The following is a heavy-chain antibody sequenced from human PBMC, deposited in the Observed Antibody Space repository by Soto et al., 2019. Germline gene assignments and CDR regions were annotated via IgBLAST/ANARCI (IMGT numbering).Heavy chain of an antibody. CDR2: ISAYNGNT. J-gene: IGHJ5*02. CDR1: GYTFTSYG. Sequence: GASVKVSCKASGYTFTSYGISWVRQAPGQGLEWMGWISAYNGNTNYAQKLQGRVTMTTDTSTSTAYMELRSLRSDDTAVYYCARDHFGFFGGVASGCSDPWGQGTLVTVSS. D-gene: IGHD3-3*01. CDR3: ARDHFGFFGGVASGCSDP. V-gene: IGHV1-18*01.